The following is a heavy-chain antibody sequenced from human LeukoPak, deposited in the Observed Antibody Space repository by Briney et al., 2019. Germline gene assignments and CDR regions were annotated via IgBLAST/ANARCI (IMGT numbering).Heavy chain of an antibody. D-gene: IGHD1-1*01. Sequence: GASVKVSCKASEYTFTRHATHWVRQAPGQRLEWMGRSNAGNGNTKYSQEFQSRVTITRDMSTSTVYMELSSLRSDDTAVYYCAADQPRYPDAFDIWGQGTMVTVSS. CDR1: EYTFTRHA. CDR3: AADQPRYPDAFDI. CDR2: SNAGNGNT. J-gene: IGHJ3*02. V-gene: IGHV1-3*02.